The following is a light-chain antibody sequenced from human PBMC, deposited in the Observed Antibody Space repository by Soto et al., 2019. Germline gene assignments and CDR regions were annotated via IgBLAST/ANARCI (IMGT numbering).Light chain of an antibody. V-gene: IGKV3-20*01. CDR1: QSVSSSY. J-gene: IGKJ1*01. CDR2: GAS. CDR3: QQYGNSRGT. Sequence: EVVSTQSPDTLSLSPGERATLSCRASQSVSSSYLAWYQQKPGQAPRLLIYGASSRATGIPDRFSGSGSGTDFTLTISGLEPEDSAVYYCQQYGNSRGTFGQGTKVDIK.